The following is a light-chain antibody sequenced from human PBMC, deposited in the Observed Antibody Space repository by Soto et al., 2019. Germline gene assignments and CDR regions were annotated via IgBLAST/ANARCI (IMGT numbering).Light chain of an antibody. J-gene: IGLJ1*01. CDR1: SSDIGGYNY. V-gene: IGLV2-14*01. CDR2: EVS. Sequence: QSVLTQPASVSGSPGQSITISCTGTSSDIGGYNYVSWYQQHPGKVPKLMIYEVSYRPSGVSNRFSGSKSGNTASLTISGLQAEDEADYYCSSYTSSSTLVFGPGTKVTVL. CDR3: SSYTSSSTLV.